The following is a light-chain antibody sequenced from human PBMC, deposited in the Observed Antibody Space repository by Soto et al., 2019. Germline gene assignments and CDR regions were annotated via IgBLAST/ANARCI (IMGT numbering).Light chain of an antibody. CDR1: QSVSTR. J-gene: IGKJ1*01. Sequence: QMTQSPSSLSAYVGDRVTLICRASQSVSTRLAWYQQKPGKAPKVLIYDASSWAGGVPSRFTGSGSGTEFTLTINSLQPDDFATYYCQQYSVYWTFGQGAKV. V-gene: IGKV1-5*02. CDR2: DAS. CDR3: QQYSVYWT.